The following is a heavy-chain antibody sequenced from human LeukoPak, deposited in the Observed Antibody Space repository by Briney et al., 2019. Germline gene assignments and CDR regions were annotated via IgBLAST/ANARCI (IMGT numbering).Heavy chain of an antibody. CDR1: GFTFGKYW. Sequence: GGSLRLSCVASGFTFGKYWMSWVRQAPGKGLEWVANIKLDGSEKNYVDSVKGRFTISRDNTKNSLYLQMNSLRVEDTAVFYCAGDQYDTWSRRGNFDSWGQGTLVFVSS. CDR2: IKLDGSEK. D-gene: IGHD3-3*01. J-gene: IGHJ4*02. V-gene: IGHV3-7*03. CDR3: AGDQYDTWSRRGNFDS.